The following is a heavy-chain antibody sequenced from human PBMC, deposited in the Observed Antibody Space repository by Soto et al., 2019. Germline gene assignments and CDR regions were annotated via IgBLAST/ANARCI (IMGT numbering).Heavy chain of an antibody. D-gene: IGHD6-19*01. V-gene: IGHV1-3*01. CDR3: ARDRRGVAVAGTRPKAFDI. CDR2: INAGNGNT. CDR1: GYTFTSYA. J-gene: IGHJ3*02. Sequence: ASVKVSCKASGYTFTSYAMHWVRQAPGQRLEWMGWINAGNGNTKYSQKFQGRVTITRDTSASTAYMELSSLRSEDTAVYYCARDRRGVAVAGTRPKAFDIWGQRTTVTVSS.